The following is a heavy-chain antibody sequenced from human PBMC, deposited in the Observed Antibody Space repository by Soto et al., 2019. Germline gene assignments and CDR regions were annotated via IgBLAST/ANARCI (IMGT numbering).Heavy chain of an antibody. CDR2: ISYDGSNK. J-gene: IGHJ4*02. D-gene: IGHD1-26*01. CDR3: AREAPYSGSYYFDY. Sequence: QVQLVESGGGVVQPGRSLRLSCAASGFTFSSYAMHWVRQAPGKGLEWVAVISYDGSNKYYADSVKGRFTISRDNSNNTLYLQMNSLRAEDTAVYYCAREAPYSGSYYFDYWGQGTLVTVSS. CDR1: GFTFSSYA. V-gene: IGHV3-30-3*01.